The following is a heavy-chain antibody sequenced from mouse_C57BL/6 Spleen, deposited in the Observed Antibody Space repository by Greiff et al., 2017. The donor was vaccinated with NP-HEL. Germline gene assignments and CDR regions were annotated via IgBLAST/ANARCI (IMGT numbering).Heavy chain of an antibody. Sequence: VQLKESGGGLVKPGGSLKLSCAASGFTFSDYGMHWVRQAPEKGLEWVAYISSGSSTIYYADTVKGRFTISRDNAKNTLFLQMTSLRSEDTAMYYCARGDYEDYYFDYWGQGTTLTVSS. CDR2: ISSGSSTI. V-gene: IGHV5-17*01. D-gene: IGHD2-4*01. CDR1: GFTFSDYG. J-gene: IGHJ2*01. CDR3: ARGDYEDYYFDY.